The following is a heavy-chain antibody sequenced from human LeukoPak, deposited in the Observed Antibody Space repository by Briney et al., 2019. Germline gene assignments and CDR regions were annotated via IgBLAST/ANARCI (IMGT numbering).Heavy chain of an antibody. Sequence: GGSLRLYCAASGFTVSSNYMSWVRQAPGKGLEWVSAISSNGGSTYYANSVKGRFTISRDNSKNTLYLQMGSLRAEDMAVYYCARDSVINDYYYYGMDVWGQGTTVTVSS. D-gene: IGHD3-10*01. J-gene: IGHJ6*02. CDR2: ISSNGGST. CDR3: ARDSVINDYYYYGMDV. V-gene: IGHV3-64*01. CDR1: GFTVSSNY.